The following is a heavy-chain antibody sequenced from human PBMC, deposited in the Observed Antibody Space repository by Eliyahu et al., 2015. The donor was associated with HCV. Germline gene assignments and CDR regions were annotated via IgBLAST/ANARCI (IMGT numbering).Heavy chain of an antibody. D-gene: IGHD6-19*01. J-gene: IGHJ5*02. CDR3: ASGGGGIAVAGTGGWFDP. Sequence: QVQLQESGPGLVKPSETLSLTXSVSXXSIXXYYWSWIRXPPGKGLEWIGFIYHSGTTNYNPSLKSRVTISMDTSKNQISLKLSSVTAADTAVYYCASGGGGIAVAGTGGWFDPWGQGTLVTVAS. V-gene: IGHV4-59*01. CDR1: XXSIXXYY. CDR2: IYHSGTT.